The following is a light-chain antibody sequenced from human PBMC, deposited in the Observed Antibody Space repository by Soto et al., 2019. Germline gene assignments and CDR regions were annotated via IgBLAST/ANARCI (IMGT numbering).Light chain of an antibody. Sequence: DIQMTQSPSTLSGSVGDRVTITCRASQTISSWLAWYQQKPGKAPKLLIYKASTLKSGVPSRFSCSGSGTDFTLTISSLQPYDFATYYCQQANSFPLTCRVGT. CDR3: QQANSFPLT. J-gene: IGKJ4*01. CDR2: KAS. V-gene: IGKV1-5*03. CDR1: QTISSW.